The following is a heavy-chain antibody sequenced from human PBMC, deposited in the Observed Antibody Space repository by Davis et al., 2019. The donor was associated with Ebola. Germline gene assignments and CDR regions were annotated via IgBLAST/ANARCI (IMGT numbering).Heavy chain of an antibody. CDR3: ARQLCSSTSCYTDQYFDY. V-gene: IGHV5-10-1*01. D-gene: IGHD2-2*02. J-gene: IGHJ4*02. Sequence: GESPKISCKASGYSFTNYWITWVRQMPGKSLEWMGRIDPSDSYGNNNPSLEGHVTISVDKSISTAYLQLSSLKASDTAVYYCARQLCSSTSCYTDQYFDYWGQGTLVIVSS. CDR2: IDPSDSYG. CDR1: GYSFTNYW.